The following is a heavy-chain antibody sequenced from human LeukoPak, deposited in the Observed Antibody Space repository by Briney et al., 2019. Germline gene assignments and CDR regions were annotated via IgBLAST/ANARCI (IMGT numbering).Heavy chain of an antibody. D-gene: IGHD4-23*01. CDR1: GYTFTSYG. J-gene: IGHJ6*03. CDR2: ISAYNGNT. CDR3: ARDKDGGKKYYYYYMDV. V-gene: IGHV1-18*01. Sequence: GASVKVSCKASGYTFTSYGISWVRQAPGQGLEWMGWISAYNGNTNYAQKFQGRVTITADKSTSTAYMELSSLRSEDTAVYYCARDKDGGKKYYYYYMDVWGKGTTVTVSS.